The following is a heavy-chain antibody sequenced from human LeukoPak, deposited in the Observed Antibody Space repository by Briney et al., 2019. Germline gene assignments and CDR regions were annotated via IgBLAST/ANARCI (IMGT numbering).Heavy chain of an antibody. CDR3: ARETFSYYYDSSGFDAFDI. J-gene: IGHJ3*02. CDR2: IYYSGST. CDR1: GGSISSGDYY. V-gene: IGHV4-61*08. D-gene: IGHD3-22*01. Sequence: PSETLSLTCTVSGGSISSGDYYWSWIRQPPGKGLEWIGYIYYSGSTYYNPSLKSRVTMSVDTSKNQFSLKLSSVTAADTAVYYCARETFSYYYDSSGFDAFDIWGQGTMVTVSS.